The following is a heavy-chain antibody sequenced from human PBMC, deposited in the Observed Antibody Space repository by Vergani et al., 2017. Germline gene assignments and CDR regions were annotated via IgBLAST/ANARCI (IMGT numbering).Heavy chain of an antibody. D-gene: IGHD6-19*01. CDR3: ARGYSSGWLDY. V-gene: IGHV4-34*01. Sequence: QVQLQQWGAGLLKPSETLSLTCAVYGGSFSGYYWSWIRPPPGKGLEWIGEINHSGSTNYNPSLKSRVTISVDTSKHQFSLKLSSVTAADTAVYYCARGYSSGWLDYWGQGTLVTVSS. J-gene: IGHJ4*02. CDR2: INHSGST. CDR1: GGSFSGYY.